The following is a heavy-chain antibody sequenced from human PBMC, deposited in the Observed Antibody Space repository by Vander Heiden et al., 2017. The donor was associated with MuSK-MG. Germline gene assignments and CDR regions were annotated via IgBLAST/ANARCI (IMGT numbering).Heavy chain of an antibody. J-gene: IGHJ4*02. D-gene: IGHD6-13*01. V-gene: IGHV1-2*04. CDR1: GYTFTGYY. Sequence: QVQLVQSGAEVKKPGASVKVSCKASGYTFTGYYMHWVRQAPGQGLEWMGWINPNSGGTNYAQKFQGWVTMTRDTSISTAYMELSRLRSDDTAVYYCARGVSSSWYWGGPDFDYWGQGTLVTVSS. CDR3: ARGVSSSWYWGGPDFDY. CDR2: INPNSGGT.